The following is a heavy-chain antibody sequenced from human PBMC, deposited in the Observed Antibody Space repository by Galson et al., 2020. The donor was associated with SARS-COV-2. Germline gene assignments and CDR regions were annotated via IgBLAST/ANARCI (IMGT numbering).Heavy chain of an antibody. CDR2: IYWDDDK. J-gene: IGHJ2*01. Sequence: SGPTLVKPTQTLTLTCTFSGFSLSTSGVGVGWIRQPPGKALEWLALIYWDDDKRYSPSLKSRLTITKDTSKNQVVLTMTNMDPVDTATYYCAHILVAITFGGVTHWYFDLWGRGTLVTVSS. D-gene: IGHD3-16*01. V-gene: IGHV2-5*02. CDR3: AHILVAITFGGVTHWYFDL. CDR1: GFSLSTSGVG.